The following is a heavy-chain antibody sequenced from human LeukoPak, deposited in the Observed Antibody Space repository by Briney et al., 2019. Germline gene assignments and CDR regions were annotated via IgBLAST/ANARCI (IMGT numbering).Heavy chain of an antibody. V-gene: IGHV4-61*02. J-gene: IGHJ4*02. Sequence: PSQTLSLTCTVSGGSISSGGYYWSWIRQPAGKGLEWIGRIYTSGSTHYNPSLKSRVTISVDTSKNQFSLKLSSVTAADTAVYYCARESSFPELRLGELSFYYFDYWGQGTLVTVSS. CDR2: IYTSGST. D-gene: IGHD3-16*02. CDR1: GGSISSGGYY. CDR3: ARESSFPELRLGELSFYYFDY.